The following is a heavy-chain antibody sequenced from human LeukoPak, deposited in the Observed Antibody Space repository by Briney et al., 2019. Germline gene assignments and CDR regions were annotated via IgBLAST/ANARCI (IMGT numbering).Heavy chain of an antibody. CDR2: INHSGST. Sequence: SSETLSLTCAVYGGSFSGYYWSWIRQPPGKGLEWIGEINHSGSTNYNPSLKSRVTISVDTSKNQFSLKLSSVTAADTAVYYCARLSGYSSGWYALSRFDPWGQGTLVTVSS. D-gene: IGHD6-19*01. CDR1: GGSFSGYY. J-gene: IGHJ5*02. CDR3: ARLSGYSSGWYALSRFDP. V-gene: IGHV4-34*01.